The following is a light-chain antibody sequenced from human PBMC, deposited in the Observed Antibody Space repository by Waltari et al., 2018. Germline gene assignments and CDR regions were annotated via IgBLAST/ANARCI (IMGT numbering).Light chain of an antibody. Sequence: QSALTQPASVSGSPGQSITISCTGTSSDVGNYNLVSWYQQYPGKAPKVMIYDDNRRPSGVSDSFSGSKSGNTASLTISGVQAEDEADYYCCSYAGSYTWVFGGGTKLTVL. CDR1: SSDVGNYNL. V-gene: IGLV2-23*01. CDR2: DDN. CDR3: CSYAGSYTWV. J-gene: IGLJ3*02.